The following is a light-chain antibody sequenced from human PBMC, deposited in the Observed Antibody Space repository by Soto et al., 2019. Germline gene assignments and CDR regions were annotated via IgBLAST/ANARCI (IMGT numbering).Light chain of an antibody. CDR1: QGITNF. Sequence: QMTQSPSSLSASVGDRVTITCRASQGITNFVAWFQQKPGKAPKAVIYAASTLLSGVPSRFSGSGSGTDFSLTINSLQPEDSATYYCQQYRSYPLTFGGGTKVEI. V-gene: IGKV1-16*01. CDR2: AAS. J-gene: IGKJ4*01. CDR3: QQYRSYPLT.